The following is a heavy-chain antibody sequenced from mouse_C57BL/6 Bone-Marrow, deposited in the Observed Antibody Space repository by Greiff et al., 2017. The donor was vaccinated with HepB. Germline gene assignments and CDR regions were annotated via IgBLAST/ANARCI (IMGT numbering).Heavy chain of an antibody. J-gene: IGHJ3*01. CDR3: ASGSSTFAY. CDR2: IHPNSGST. V-gene: IGHV1-64*01. D-gene: IGHD1-1*01. CDR1: GYTFPSSW. Sequence: QVQLKEPGAELVKPGASVPLSCKASGYTFPSSWMHWVQQRPGPGLECIGMIHPNSGSTNYNEKFKSKATLTVDKSSSTAYMQPSSLTSEDSAVYYCASGSSTFAYWGQGTLVTVSA.